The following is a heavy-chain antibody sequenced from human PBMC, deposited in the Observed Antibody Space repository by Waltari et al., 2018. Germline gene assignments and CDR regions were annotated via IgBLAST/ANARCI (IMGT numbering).Heavy chain of an antibody. D-gene: IGHD5-12*01. V-gene: IGHV3-23*03. CDR2: IYSGGST. Sequence: EVQLLESGGGLVQPGGSLRLSCAASGFTFSSYAMSWVRQAPGKGLEWVSVIYSGGSTYYADSVKGRFTISRDNSKNTLYLQMNSLRAEDTAVYYCATPPKDGYNSYWGQGTLVTVSS. CDR3: ATPPKDGYNSY. J-gene: IGHJ4*02. CDR1: GFTFSSYA.